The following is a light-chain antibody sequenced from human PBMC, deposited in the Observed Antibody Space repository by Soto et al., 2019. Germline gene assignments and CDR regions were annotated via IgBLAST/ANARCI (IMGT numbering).Light chain of an antibody. J-gene: IGKJ1*01. CDR2: DAS. CDR1: HSVSSY. Sequence: EIVLTQSPATLSLSPGERATLSCRASHSVSSYLAWYQQKPGQAPRILIYDASNRASGIPGRFSGSWSGTDFTLTISGVEPEDFAVYYCQRRRNWPWSFGQGTKVEIK. V-gene: IGKV3-11*01. CDR3: QRRRNWPWS.